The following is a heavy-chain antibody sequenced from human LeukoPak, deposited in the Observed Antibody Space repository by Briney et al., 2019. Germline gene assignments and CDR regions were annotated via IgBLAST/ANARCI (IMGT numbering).Heavy chain of an antibody. CDR1: GVSINSHY. CDR2: IYYSGST. V-gene: IGHV4-59*08. CDR3: VRRDNTGWNYFDY. D-gene: IGHD6-19*01. Sequence: SETLSLTCTVSGVSINSHYWSWIRQSPGKGLEWIGDIYYSGSTKYNGYLKSRGTISVDTAKNHLSLRLSSVLAADTAIYYCVRRDNTGWNYFDYWGQGILVTVSS. J-gene: IGHJ4*02.